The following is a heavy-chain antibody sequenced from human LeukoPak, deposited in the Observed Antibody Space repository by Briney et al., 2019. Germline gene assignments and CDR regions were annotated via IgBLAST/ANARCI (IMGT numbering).Heavy chain of an antibody. Sequence: ASVRVSCKASGYTFTGSYMHWVRQAPGQGLEWMGWINPNSGGTNYAQKFQGRVTMTRDTSISTAYMELSRLRSDDTAVYYCARGPTLWFGELPYWGQGTLATVSS. V-gene: IGHV1-2*02. J-gene: IGHJ4*02. CDR3: ARGPTLWFGELPY. CDR2: INPNSGGT. D-gene: IGHD3-10*01. CDR1: GYTFTGSY.